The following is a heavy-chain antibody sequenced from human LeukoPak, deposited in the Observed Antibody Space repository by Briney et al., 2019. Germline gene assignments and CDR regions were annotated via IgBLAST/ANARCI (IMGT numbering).Heavy chain of an antibody. CDR1: GGSISSSSYY. V-gene: IGHV4-39*07. CDR2: IYYSGST. Sequence: SETLSLTCTVSGGSISSSSYYWGWIRQPPGKGLEWIGSIYYSGSTYYNPSLKSRVTISVDTSKNQFSLKLSSVTAADTAVYCCARDKYYYDSSVDYYYMDVWGKGTTVTISS. J-gene: IGHJ6*03. CDR3: ARDKYYYDSSVDYYYMDV. D-gene: IGHD3-22*01.